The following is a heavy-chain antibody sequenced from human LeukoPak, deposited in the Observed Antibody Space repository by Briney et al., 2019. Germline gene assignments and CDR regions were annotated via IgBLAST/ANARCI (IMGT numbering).Heavy chain of an antibody. CDR1: GYTFTSYD. V-gene: IGHV1-8*01. J-gene: IGHJ6*02. Sequence: GASVKVSCKASGYTFTSYDINWVRQATGQGLEWMGWMNPNSGNTGYAQKFQGRVTMTRNTSISTAYMELSSLRSEDTAVYYCARARGGPDYYYYYGMDVWGQGTTVTVSS. CDR2: MNPNSGNT. CDR3: ARARGGPDYYYYYGMDV.